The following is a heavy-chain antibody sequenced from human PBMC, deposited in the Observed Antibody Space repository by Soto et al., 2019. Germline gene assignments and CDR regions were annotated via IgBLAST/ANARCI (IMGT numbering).Heavy chain of an antibody. CDR1: GFTFSSYG. CDR2: IWYDGSNK. J-gene: IGHJ4*02. D-gene: IGHD6-19*01. Sequence: GGSLRLSCAASGFTFSSYGMHWVRQAPGKGLEWVAVIWYDGSNKYYADSVKGRFTISRDNSKNTLYLQMNSLRAEDTAVYYCARDLAVALIDYWGQGTLVTVSS. V-gene: IGHV3-33*01. CDR3: ARDLAVALIDY.